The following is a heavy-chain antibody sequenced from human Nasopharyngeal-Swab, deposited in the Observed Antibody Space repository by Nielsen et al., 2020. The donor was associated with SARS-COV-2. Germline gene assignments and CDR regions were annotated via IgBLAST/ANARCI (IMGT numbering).Heavy chain of an antibody. CDR1: GCSIISRCYY. V-gene: IGHV4-39*01. D-gene: IGHD5-18*01. CDR3: ASVGGRLVAMVIFDY. Sequence: SDTLSLTFTVSGCSIISRCYYWGWIRQPPGKGLEWIGSIYYSGSTYYNPSLKSRVTISVDTSNNHFSLKLSSVTAADTAVYYCASVGGRLVAMVIFDYWGQGTLVTVSS. CDR2: IYYSGST. J-gene: IGHJ4*02.